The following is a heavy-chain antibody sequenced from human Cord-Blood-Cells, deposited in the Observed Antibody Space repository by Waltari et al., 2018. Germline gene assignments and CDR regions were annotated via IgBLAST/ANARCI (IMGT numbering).Heavy chain of an antibody. Sequence: EVQLVESGGGLVQPGGSLRLSCAASGFTFSRDWMSWVRQAPGKGLEWVDNIKQDGSEKYYVDSVKGRFTISRDNAKNSLYLQMNSLRAEDTAVYYCAREGVVGGGFDYWGQGTLVTVSS. V-gene: IGHV3-7*01. CDR2: IKQDGSEK. J-gene: IGHJ4*02. CDR1: GFTFSRDW. CDR3: AREGVVGGGFDY. D-gene: IGHD3-16*01.